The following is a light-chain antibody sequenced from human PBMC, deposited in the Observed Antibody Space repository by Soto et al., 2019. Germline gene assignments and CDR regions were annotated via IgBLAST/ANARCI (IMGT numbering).Light chain of an antibody. V-gene: IGKV1-9*01. CDR2: AAS. Sequence: PLTQSPSSLSASVGDRVTITCRASQGISSYLAWYQQKPGKAPKLLIYAASTLQSGVPSRFSGSGSGTDFTLTISSLQPEDFATYYCQQLNSYLFTFGPGTKVDIK. CDR1: QGISSY. CDR3: QQLNSYLFT. J-gene: IGKJ3*01.